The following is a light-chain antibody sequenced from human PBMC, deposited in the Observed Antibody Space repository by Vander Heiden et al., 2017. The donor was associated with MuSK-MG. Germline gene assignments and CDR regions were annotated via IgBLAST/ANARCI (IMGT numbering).Light chain of an antibody. J-gene: IGKJ5*01. V-gene: IGKV1-27*01. Sequence: NLQSGVPSRFSGSGSGTDFTLTISSLQPEDVATYYGQRTDNAPHHFGQGTLMEIK. CDR3: QRTDNAPHH.